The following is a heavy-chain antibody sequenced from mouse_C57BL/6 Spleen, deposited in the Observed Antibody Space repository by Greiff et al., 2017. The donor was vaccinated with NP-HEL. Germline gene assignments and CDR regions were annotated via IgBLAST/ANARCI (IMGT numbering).Heavy chain of an antibody. Sequence: QVQLQQPGAELVKPGASVKMSCKASGYTFTSYWITWVKPRPGQGLEWIGDLYPGSGSTNYNEKFKSKATLTVDTSASTAYMQLSSLTSEDSAVYYCARGGNYGYYLDDWGKGTTLTVSS. CDR2: LYPGSGST. D-gene: IGHD1-2*01. CDR3: ARGGNYGYYLDD. V-gene: IGHV1-55*01. CDR1: GYTFTSYW. J-gene: IGHJ2*01.